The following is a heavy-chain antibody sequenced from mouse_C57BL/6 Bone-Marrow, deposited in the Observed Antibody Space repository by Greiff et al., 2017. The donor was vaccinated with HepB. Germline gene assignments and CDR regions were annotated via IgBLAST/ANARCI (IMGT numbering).Heavy chain of an antibody. CDR1: GFTFSDYG. D-gene: IGHD2-10*01. CDR2: ISSGSSTI. J-gene: IGHJ3*01. CDR3: ARKTYYRNYVLAWFAY. Sequence: EVHLVESGGGLVKPGGSLKLSCAASGFTFSDYGMHWVRQAPEKGLEWVAYISSGSSTIYYADTVKGRFTISRDNAKNTLFLQMTSLRSEDTAMYYCARKTYYRNYVLAWFAYWGQGTLVTVSA. V-gene: IGHV5-17*01.